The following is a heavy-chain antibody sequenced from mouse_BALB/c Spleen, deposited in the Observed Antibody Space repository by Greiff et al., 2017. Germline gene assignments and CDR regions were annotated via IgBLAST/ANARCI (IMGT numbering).Heavy chain of an antibody. CDR2: ISSGGSYT. Sequence: EVKVVESGGGLVKPGGSLKLSCAASGFTFSSYAMSWVRQSPEKRLEWVAEISSGGSYTYYPDTVTGRFTISRDNAKNTLYLEMSSLRSEDTAMYYCARDHYYGSSSWFAYWGQGTLVTVAA. J-gene: IGHJ3*01. CDR1: GFTFSSYA. V-gene: IGHV5-9-4*01. CDR3: ARDHYYGSSSWFAY. D-gene: IGHD1-1*01.